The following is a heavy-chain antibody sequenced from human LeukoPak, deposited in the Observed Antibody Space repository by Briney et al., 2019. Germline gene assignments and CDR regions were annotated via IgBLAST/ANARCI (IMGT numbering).Heavy chain of an antibody. CDR3: AREVRDCSSTSCRSSPYYYYYMDV. CDR2: ISSSSTYI. Sequence: GGSLRLSCAASGFTFSSYNMNWVRQAPGKGLEWVSSISSSSTYIYYADSVKGRFTISRDNAKNSLYLQMNSLRAEDTAVYYCAREVRDCSSTSCRSSPYYYYYMDVWGKGTTVTVSS. J-gene: IGHJ6*03. D-gene: IGHD2-2*01. V-gene: IGHV3-21*01. CDR1: GFTFSSYN.